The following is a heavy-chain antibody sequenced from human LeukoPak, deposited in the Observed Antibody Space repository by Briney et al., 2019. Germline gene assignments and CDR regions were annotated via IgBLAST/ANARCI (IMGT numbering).Heavy chain of an antibody. V-gene: IGHV3-21*01. CDR1: GFTFSSYS. J-gene: IGHJ3*02. D-gene: IGHD6-6*01. CDR2: ISSSSSYI. CDR3: AREKWGQLEYSGAFDI. Sequence: GGSLRLSFAASGFTFSSYSMNWVRQAPGKGLEWVSSISSSSSYIYYADSVKGRFTISRDNAKNSLYLQMNSLRAEDTAVYYCAREKWGQLEYSGAFDIWGQGTMVTVSS.